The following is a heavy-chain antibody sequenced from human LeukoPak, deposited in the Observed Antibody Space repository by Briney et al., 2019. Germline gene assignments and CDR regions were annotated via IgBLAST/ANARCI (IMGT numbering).Heavy chain of an antibody. J-gene: IGHJ4*02. Sequence: GGSLRLSCAASGFTFSSYGMHWVRQAPGKGLEWEAVISYDGSNKYYADSVKGRFTISRDNSKNTLYLQMNSLRAEDTAVYYCARDLGRRYDRPLYYFDYWGQGTLVTVSS. CDR2: ISYDGSNK. CDR1: GFTFSSYG. CDR3: ARDLGRRYDRPLYYFDY. V-gene: IGHV3-30*03. D-gene: IGHD3-22*01.